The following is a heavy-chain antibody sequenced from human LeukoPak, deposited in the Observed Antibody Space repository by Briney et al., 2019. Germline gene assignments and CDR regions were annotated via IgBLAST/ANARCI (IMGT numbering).Heavy chain of an antibody. Sequence: GGSLRLPCVASGFTFSSYGMHWVRQAPGKGPEWVAFIRYDGSQNYNADSVKGRFIISRDNSKNTLYVQMNSLTVEDTALYYCVKDRSSGYYIFDYWGQGTLVTVSS. J-gene: IGHJ4*02. CDR1: GFTFSSYG. D-gene: IGHD3-22*01. CDR3: VKDRSSGYYIFDY. V-gene: IGHV3-30*02. CDR2: IRYDGSQN.